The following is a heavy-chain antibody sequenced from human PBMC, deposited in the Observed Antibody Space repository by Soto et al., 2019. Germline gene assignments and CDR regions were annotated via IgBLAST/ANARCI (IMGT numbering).Heavy chain of an antibody. Sequence: QVQLQESGPGLVEPSQTLSLTCTVSGGSFSDGYYWSWIRQHPGKGLEWIGYIHYSGRTYYNPSLKSRVTISADTSKNQFSLKLSSVTAADTAVYYCARGVAVWGQGTLVTVSS. D-gene: IGHD4-17*01. CDR2: IHYSGRT. V-gene: IGHV4-31*03. CDR1: GGSFSDGYY. J-gene: IGHJ4*02. CDR3: ARGVAV.